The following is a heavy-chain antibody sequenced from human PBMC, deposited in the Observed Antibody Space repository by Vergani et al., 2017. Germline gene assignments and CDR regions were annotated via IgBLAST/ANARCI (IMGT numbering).Heavy chain of an antibody. V-gene: IGHV3-7*01. D-gene: IGHD4-17*01. Sequence: EVQLVESGGGLVQPGGSLRLSCAASGFTFSSYWMSWVRQAPGKGLEWVANIKQGGSEKYYVDSVKGRFTISRDNAKNSLYLQMNSLRAEDTAVYYCATFDRLRCFDYWGQGTLVTVSS. CDR3: ATFDRLRCFDY. CDR2: IKQGGSEK. CDR1: GFTFSSYW. J-gene: IGHJ4*02.